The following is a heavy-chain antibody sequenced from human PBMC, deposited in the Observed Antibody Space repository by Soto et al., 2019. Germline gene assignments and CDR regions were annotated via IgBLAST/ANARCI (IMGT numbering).Heavy chain of an antibody. V-gene: IGHV6-1*01. Sequence: SRTLSLPCAISGDSVSSNSALWNWIRQSPSRGLEWLGRTYYRSKWYNDYAVSVKSRITINPDTSKNQFSLQLNSVAPEDTAVYYCVREIAPRGFDPWGPGTLVTVSS. CDR1: GDSVSSNSAL. J-gene: IGHJ5*02. CDR3: VREIAPRGFDP. CDR2: TYYRSKWYN. D-gene: IGHD2-21*01.